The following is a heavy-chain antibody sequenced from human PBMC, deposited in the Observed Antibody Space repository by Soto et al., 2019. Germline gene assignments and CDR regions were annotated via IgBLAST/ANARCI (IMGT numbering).Heavy chain of an antibody. CDR2: IIPIFGTA. V-gene: IGHV1-69*13. Sequence: SVKVSCKASGGTFSSYAISWVRQAPGQGLEWMGGIIPIFGTANYAQKFQGRVTITADESTSTAYMELSSLRSEDTAVYYCARGQQGYSGYAEPHLLYNWFDPWGQGTLVTVSS. J-gene: IGHJ5*02. CDR1: GGTFSSYA. D-gene: IGHD5-12*01. CDR3: ARGQQGYSGYAEPHLLYNWFDP.